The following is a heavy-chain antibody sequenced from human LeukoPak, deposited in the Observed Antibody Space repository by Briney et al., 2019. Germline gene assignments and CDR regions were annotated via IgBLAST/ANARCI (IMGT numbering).Heavy chain of an antibody. V-gene: IGHV4-59*08. CDR1: GGSMSPYY. J-gene: IGHJ4*02. D-gene: IGHD2/OR15-2a*01. Sequence: PSETLSLTCSVSGGSMSPYYWNWIRQPPGKGLEWIGYQYYSGATDYNPSLKSRVTFSVDTSKNQFSLKLNSVTAADAAVYYCARTYCDRTACDCFDYWGQGTLVTVSS. CDR2: QYYSGAT. CDR3: ARTYCDRTACDCFDY.